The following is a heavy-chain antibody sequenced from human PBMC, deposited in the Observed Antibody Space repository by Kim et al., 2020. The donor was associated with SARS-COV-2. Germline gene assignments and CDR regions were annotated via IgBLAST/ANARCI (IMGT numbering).Heavy chain of an antibody. V-gene: IGHV3-7*01. Sequence: GGSLRLSCAASGFSFSSFWMSWVRQAPGKGLEWVANVKQDGSDKYYVDSVKGRFTISRDNAKNSLYLQMNSLRAEDTAVYYCARVGGVILNWGQGTLVTV. CDR1: GFSFSSFW. J-gene: IGHJ4*02. D-gene: IGHD3-10*01. CDR2: VKQDGSDK. CDR3: ARVGGVILN.